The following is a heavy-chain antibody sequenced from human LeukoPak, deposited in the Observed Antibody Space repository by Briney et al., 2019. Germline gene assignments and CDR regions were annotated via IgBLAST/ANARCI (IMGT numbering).Heavy chain of an antibody. D-gene: IGHD4-11*01. Sequence: GGSLRLSCAASGFTLSSYAMNWVRQAPGKGLEWVSAISGNGYAYYSDSVKGRFTISRDNAKNSLYLQMSSLRAEDTAVYYCTRVEETATTAAIIRKYSYYYYYMDVWGKGNTVTVSS. J-gene: IGHJ6*03. CDR3: TRVEETATTAAIIRKYSYYYYYMDV. V-gene: IGHV3-21*01. CDR2: ISGNGYA. CDR1: GFTLSSYA.